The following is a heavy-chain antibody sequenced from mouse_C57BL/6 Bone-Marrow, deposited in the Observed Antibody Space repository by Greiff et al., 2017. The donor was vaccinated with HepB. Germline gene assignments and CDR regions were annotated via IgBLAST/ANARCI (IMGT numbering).Heavy chain of an antibody. Sequence: VQLKESGAELVKPGASVKISCKASGYAFSSYWMNWVKQRPGKGLEWIGQIYPGDGDTNYNGKFKGKATLTADKSSSTAYMQLSSLTSEDSAVYFCAREDYGKSWYFDVWGTGTTVTVSS. V-gene: IGHV1-80*01. J-gene: IGHJ1*03. D-gene: IGHD2-1*01. CDR3: AREDYGKSWYFDV. CDR2: IYPGDGDT. CDR1: GYAFSSYW.